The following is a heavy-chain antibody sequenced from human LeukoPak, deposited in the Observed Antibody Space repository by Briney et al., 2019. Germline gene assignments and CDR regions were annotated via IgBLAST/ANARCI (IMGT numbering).Heavy chain of an antibody. CDR2: FDLEDGET. D-gene: IGHD6-13*01. J-gene: IGHJ4*02. Sequence: ASVKVSCKVSGYTLTELSMHWVRQAPGKGLEWMGGFDLEDGETIYAQKFQGRVTMTEDTSTDTAYMVLSSLRSEDTAVYYCALSLAAATYFDYWGQGTLVTVSS. CDR1: GYTLTELS. CDR3: ALSLAAATYFDY. V-gene: IGHV1-24*01.